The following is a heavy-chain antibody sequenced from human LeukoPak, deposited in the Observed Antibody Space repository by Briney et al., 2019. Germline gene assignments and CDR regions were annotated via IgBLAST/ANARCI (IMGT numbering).Heavy chain of an antibody. CDR1: GDSISSSSYY. CDR3: ASDRSGLSFCF. CDR2: IYYSGST. Sequence: SETLCLTCTVSGDSISSSSYYWGWIRQPPGKGLEWIGSIYYSGSTYYNSSLKSRVTISVDTSKNQFSLSLNSVTAADTAVYYCASDRSGLSFCFWGQGTLVTVSS. D-gene: IGHD3-22*01. J-gene: IGHJ4*02. V-gene: IGHV4-39*01.